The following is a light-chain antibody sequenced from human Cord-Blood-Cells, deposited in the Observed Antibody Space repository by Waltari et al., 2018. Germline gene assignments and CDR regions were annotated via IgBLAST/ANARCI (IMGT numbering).Light chain of an antibody. CDR2: WAS. CDR3: QQYNSTPPWT. CDR1: QSVLYSSNNKNY. J-gene: IGKJ1*01. Sequence: DIVMTQSPDSLAVSLGERATINCKSSQSVLYSSNNKNYLAWYQQKPGQPPKLLIYWASTRESGVPDRFSGSGSGTDFTRTISSLQAEDVAVYYGQQYNSTPPWTFGQGTKVEIK. V-gene: IGKV4-1*01.